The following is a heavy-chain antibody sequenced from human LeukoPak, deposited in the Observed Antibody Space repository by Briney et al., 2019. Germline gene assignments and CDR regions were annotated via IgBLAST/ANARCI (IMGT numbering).Heavy chain of an antibody. CDR1: GDTFSTYT. J-gene: IGHJ6*03. Sequence: SVKVSCKASGDTFSTYTVTWVRQAPGQGLEWMGGVIPILGTPNYAQKFQGRVTITADKSTTTVSIDLRSLRSDDTAVYYCARGARYYYYMDVWGKGTTVTVSS. V-gene: IGHV1-69*08. CDR2: VIPILGTP. CDR3: ARGARYYYYMDV. D-gene: IGHD3-16*01.